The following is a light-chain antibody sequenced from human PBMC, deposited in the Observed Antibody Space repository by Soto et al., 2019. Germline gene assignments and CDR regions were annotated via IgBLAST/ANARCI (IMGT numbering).Light chain of an antibody. J-gene: IGKJ4*01. CDR2: AAS. Sequence: DIQMTQSPSSLSASVGDRVTITCRASQTISGYLNWYQQKHGKXXEXXIYAASYLGNGVPSRFSGSGSGTYLTITISSLQPEDLETYYCQQSYTTPLTFGGGTKVDIK. CDR3: QQSYTTPLT. V-gene: IGKV1-39*01. CDR1: QTISGY.